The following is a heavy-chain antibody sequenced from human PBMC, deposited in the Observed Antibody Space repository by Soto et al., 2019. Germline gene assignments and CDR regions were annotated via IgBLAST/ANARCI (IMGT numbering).Heavy chain of an antibody. CDR2: ISAHNGNT. D-gene: IGHD1-1*01. CDR3: ARGRYGDY. Sequence: QVHLVQSGAEVKKPGASVKVSCKASGYTFTSYGITWVRQAPGQGLEWMGWISAHNGNTDYAQKPRGRVSVTRDTSTSTAYMELRSLRSDDTAVYYCARGRYGDYWGQGALVTVSS. V-gene: IGHV1-18*01. CDR1: GYTFTSYG. J-gene: IGHJ4*02.